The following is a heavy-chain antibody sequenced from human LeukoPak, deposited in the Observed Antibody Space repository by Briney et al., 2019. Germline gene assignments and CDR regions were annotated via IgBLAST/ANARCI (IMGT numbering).Heavy chain of an antibody. Sequence: PGGSLRLSCAASGFTFSSYEMNWVRQAPGKGLEWVSYISSSSSTIYYADSVKGRFTISRDNAKNSLYLQMNSLRAEDTAVYHCASGSSSNGWYNWFDPWGQGTLVTVSS. CDR2: ISSSSSTI. J-gene: IGHJ5*02. CDR3: ASGSSSNGWYNWFDP. V-gene: IGHV3-48*03. D-gene: IGHD6-19*01. CDR1: GFTFSSYE.